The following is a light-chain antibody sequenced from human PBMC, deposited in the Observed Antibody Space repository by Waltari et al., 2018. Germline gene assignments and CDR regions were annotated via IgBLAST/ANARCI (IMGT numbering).Light chain of an antibody. CDR1: PSNLGSNY. CDR3: GTWDDSLSGPV. Sequence: QSVLTQPPSASGTPGQRVTISCSGSPSNLGSNYVHWYQQLPGPAPKLLMYRNNQRPSGVPDRFSASKSGTSASLAISGLRSEDEADYYCGTWDDSLSGPVFGGGTKLTVL. J-gene: IGLJ3*02. V-gene: IGLV1-47*01. CDR2: RNN.